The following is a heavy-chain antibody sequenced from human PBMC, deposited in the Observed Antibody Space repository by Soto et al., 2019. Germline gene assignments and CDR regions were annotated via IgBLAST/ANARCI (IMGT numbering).Heavy chain of an antibody. CDR2: ISSSSSTI. CDR3: ARELALRYFDWFLY. V-gene: IGHV3-48*01. D-gene: IGHD3-9*01. J-gene: IGHJ4*02. Sequence: GGSLRLSCAASGFTFSSYSMNWVRQAPGKGLEWVSYISSSSSTIYYADSVKGRFTISRDNAKNSLYLQMNSLRAEDTAVYYCARELALRYFDWFLYWGQGTLVTVSS. CDR1: GFTFSSYS.